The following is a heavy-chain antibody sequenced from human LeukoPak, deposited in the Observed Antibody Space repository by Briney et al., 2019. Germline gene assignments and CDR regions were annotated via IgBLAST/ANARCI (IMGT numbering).Heavy chain of an antibody. Sequence: GGSLRLSCAASGFNFSTYVMHWVRQAPGKGLEWGSVVSYAGSTKYYADSVKGRFTISRYNSKNTLTLQMNNLRAEDTSMYYCTRSPGEGRTGTVGGWFDPWGQGTLVTVSS. V-gene: IGHV3-30*01. CDR2: VSYAGSTK. J-gene: IGHJ5*02. D-gene: IGHD1-1*01. CDR3: TRSPGEGRTGTVGGWFDP. CDR1: GFNFSTYV.